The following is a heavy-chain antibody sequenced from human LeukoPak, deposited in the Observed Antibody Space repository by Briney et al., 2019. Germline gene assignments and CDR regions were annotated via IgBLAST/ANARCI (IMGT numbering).Heavy chain of an antibody. CDR2: IKEDGSEI. Sequence: GGSLRLSCAASGFTFSSYSMSWVRQAPGKGLEWVANIKEDGSEIHYVDSVKGRFTISRDNAKNSVYLQMNSLRAEDTSVYYCAREGSGRYVGTGAQSWGQGTLVTVSS. CDR1: GFTFSSYS. D-gene: IGHD6-19*01. J-gene: IGHJ5*02. V-gene: IGHV3-7*01. CDR3: AREGSGRYVGTGAQS.